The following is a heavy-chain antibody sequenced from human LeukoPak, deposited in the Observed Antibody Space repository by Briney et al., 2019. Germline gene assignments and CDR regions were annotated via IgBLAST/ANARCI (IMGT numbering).Heavy chain of an antibody. V-gene: IGHV3-11*06. CDR1: GFTFSDYY. J-gene: IGHJ4*02. CDR3: ARVGSTVAAGTPDY. D-gene: IGHD6-13*01. CDR2: ISGSGSHT. Sequence: GGALRLSCAASGFTFSDYYMSWIRQAPGKGLEWVSYISGSGSHTTYADSVRGRFTISRDNAKNSLSLQVNSLRADDTAVYYCARVGSTVAAGTPDYWGQGTLVTVSS.